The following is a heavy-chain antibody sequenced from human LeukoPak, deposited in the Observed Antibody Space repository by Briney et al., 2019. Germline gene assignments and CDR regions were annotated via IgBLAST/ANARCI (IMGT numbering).Heavy chain of an antibody. D-gene: IGHD3-10*01. Sequence: ASVTVSCKASGYTFTGYYMHWVRQAPGQGLEWMGWINPNSGGTNYAQKFQGRVTMTRDTSISTAYMELSRLRSDDTAVYYCARGAFTMVRGVIITPGLGAFDIWGQGTMVTVSS. CDR2: INPNSGGT. CDR3: ARGAFTMVRGVIITPGLGAFDI. V-gene: IGHV1-2*02. J-gene: IGHJ3*02. CDR1: GYTFTGYY.